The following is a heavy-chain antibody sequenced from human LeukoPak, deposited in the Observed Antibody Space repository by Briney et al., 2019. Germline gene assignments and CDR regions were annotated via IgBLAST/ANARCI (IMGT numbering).Heavy chain of an antibody. J-gene: IGHJ4*02. CDR2: ISGSGGRT. D-gene: IGHD2-2*01. CDR3: GKSPASKATDH. CDR1: GFTFSNYA. Sequence: GGSLRLSCAASGFTFSNYAMSQVRQAPGKGLEWVSGISGSGGRTYYADSVKGRFTISRDNSKNTLYLQMNSLRAEDTAVYYCGKSPASKATDHWGQGTLVTVSS. V-gene: IGHV3-23*01.